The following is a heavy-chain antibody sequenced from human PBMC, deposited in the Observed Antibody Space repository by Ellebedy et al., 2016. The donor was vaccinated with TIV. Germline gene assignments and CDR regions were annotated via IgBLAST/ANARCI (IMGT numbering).Heavy chain of an antibody. CDR3: ARKHSSGWYFDY. CDR2: IYSSGGT. J-gene: IGHJ4*02. V-gene: IGHV4-4*07. Sequence: MPGGSLRLSCTVSGGSISSYFWNWMRQPPGKGLEWIGRIYSSGGTDYNPSLKRRITMSVDTSKNQFSLKLSSVTAADTAVYYCARKHSSGWYFDYWGQGILVTVSS. CDR1: GGSISSYF. D-gene: IGHD6-19*01.